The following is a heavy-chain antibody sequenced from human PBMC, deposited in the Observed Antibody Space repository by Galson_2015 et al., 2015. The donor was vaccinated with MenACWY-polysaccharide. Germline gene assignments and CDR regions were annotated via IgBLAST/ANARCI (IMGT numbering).Heavy chain of an antibody. CDR1: GFTFGSYA. Sequence: SLRLSCAASGFTFGSYAMSWVRQAPGKGLEWVSTISGSGLNTYYADSVKGRFTRSRDNSKNTLYMQMNSLRAEDTAVYYCAKQIDEYYGSGNYYPPWDYWGQGTLVTVSS. CDR3: AKQIDEYYGSGNYYPPWDY. V-gene: IGHV3-23*01. D-gene: IGHD3-10*01. J-gene: IGHJ4*02. CDR2: ISGSGLNT.